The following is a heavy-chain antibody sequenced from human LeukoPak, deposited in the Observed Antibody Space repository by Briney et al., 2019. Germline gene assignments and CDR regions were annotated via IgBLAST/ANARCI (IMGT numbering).Heavy chain of an antibody. D-gene: IGHD6-19*01. J-gene: IGHJ4*02. Sequence: SVKVSCKASGGTFSSYAISWVRQAPGKGLEWMGRIIPIFGTGNYAQKFQGRVTITPDESTSTAYMELSSLRSEDTAVYYCARDPGYSSGWYLDYWGQGTLVTVSS. CDR3: ARDPGYSSGWYLDY. CDR2: IIPIFGTG. V-gene: IGHV1-69*15. CDR1: GGTFSSYA.